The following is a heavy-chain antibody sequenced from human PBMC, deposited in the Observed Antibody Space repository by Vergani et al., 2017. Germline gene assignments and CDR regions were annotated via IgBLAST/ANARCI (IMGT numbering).Heavy chain of an antibody. V-gene: IGHV3-9*01. J-gene: IGHJ6*01. CDR2: ISWNSGAV. Sequence: EVDLVESGGGLAQPGGSLRLSCEASGITFWKFGMHWVRQGPGKGLEWVSGISWNSGAVDYANSVRGRFTISRNNAKNSLFLEMNSLRFEDTAVYFCTKGSVYDHDSAGHGYDPYTGCDHWGQG. CDR3: TKGSVYDHDSAGHGYDPYTGCDH. CDR1: GITFWKFG. D-gene: IGHD5/OR15-5a*01.